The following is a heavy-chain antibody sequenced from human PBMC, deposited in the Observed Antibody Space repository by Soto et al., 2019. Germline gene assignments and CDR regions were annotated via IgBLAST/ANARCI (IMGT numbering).Heavy chain of an antibody. V-gene: IGHV4-59*01. Sequence: SETLSLTCTVSGGSISSYYWNWIRQPPGKGLEWIGYISYSGNTNYNPSLKSRVTVSVDTSRNQFSLKLNSVTAADTAVYYCARASTYYDILTGYPKPYYFDYWGQGTLVTVSS. J-gene: IGHJ4*02. D-gene: IGHD3-9*01. CDR1: GGSISSYY. CDR3: ARASTYYDILTGYPKPYYFDY. CDR2: ISYSGNT.